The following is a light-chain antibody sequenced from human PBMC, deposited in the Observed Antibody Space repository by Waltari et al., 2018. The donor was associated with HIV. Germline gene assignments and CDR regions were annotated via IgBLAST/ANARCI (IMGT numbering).Light chain of an antibody. Sequence: SSELTQDPAVSVALGQTVRITCQGDSLRSYYASWYQQKPGQAPVLCIDGKNNRPSGIPDRFSGSSSGNTASLTITGAQAEDEADYYCNSRDSSGVVFGGGTKLTVL. CDR2: GKN. CDR3: NSRDSSGVV. J-gene: IGLJ2*01. CDR1: SLRSYY. V-gene: IGLV3-19*01.